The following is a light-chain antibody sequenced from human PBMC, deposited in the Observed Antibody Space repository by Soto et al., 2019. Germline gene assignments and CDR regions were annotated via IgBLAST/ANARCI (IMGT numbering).Light chain of an antibody. CDR2: AAS. J-gene: IGKJ5*01. CDR3: QHRSSDPIT. CDR1: QDIGNS. V-gene: IGKV1-33*01. Sequence: SGCRYIVDIVTITCQASQDIGNSVNWYQQKPGKAPKLLLSAASNLETGDPLRFSGSGSGTDFAFIINSMRPESAASDFWQHRSSDPITFGHGTRLEI.